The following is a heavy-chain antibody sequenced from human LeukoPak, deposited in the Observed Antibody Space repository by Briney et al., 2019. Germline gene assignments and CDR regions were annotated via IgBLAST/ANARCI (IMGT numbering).Heavy chain of an antibody. V-gene: IGHV4-39*01. J-gene: IGHJ4*02. Sequence: SETLSLTCTVSGGSISGSSYCWGWIRQPPGKGLEWIGSIYYSGSTYYNPSLKSRVTISVDTSKNQFSLKLNSVTAADTAIYYCASGSYYNPDYWGQGTLVTVSS. D-gene: IGHD3-10*01. CDR3: ASGSYYNPDY. CDR1: GGSISGSSYC. CDR2: IYYSGST.